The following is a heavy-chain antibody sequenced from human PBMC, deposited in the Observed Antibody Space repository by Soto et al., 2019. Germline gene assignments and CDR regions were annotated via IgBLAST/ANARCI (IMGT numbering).Heavy chain of an antibody. V-gene: IGHV4-39*01. CDR2: IYASENT. J-gene: IGHJ6*02. CDR3: ARLNGYCLRTNCHGYYGMDV. Sequence: SQTWPLRSSGSAGTARTKRYFGCWLLHAQGKWLEWIAPIYASENTYYHPSLLSRVTISVDTSKNEFSLRLTSVTAADTGVYYCARLNGYCLRTNCHGYYGMDVWGQGTTVT. CDR1: AGTARTKRYF. D-gene: IGHD2-2*03.